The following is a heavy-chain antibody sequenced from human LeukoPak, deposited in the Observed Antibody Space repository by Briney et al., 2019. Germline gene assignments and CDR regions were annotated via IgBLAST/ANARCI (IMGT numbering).Heavy chain of an antibody. Sequence: GGSLRLSCAASGFTFGRSWMDWVRQAPGKGLEWVANIKEDGSGTYYVDSAKGRFTISRDNAKSSLYLQMDRLRVEDTAIYYCSRSLNNWGQGTLVTVSS. V-gene: IGHV3-7*01. CDR3: SRSLNN. CDR2: IKEDGSGT. CDR1: GFTFGRSW. J-gene: IGHJ4*02.